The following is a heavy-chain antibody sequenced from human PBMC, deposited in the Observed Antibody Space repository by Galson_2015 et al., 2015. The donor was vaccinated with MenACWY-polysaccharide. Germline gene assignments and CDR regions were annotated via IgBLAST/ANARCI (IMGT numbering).Heavy chain of an antibody. CDR3: ATNRGYDTFDH. V-gene: IGHV3-7*03. D-gene: IGHD2-2*01. CDR1: GFTFSSYW. CDR2: IKEDGSEK. Sequence: SLRLSCAASGFTFSSYWMSWVHQAPGKGLEWVADIKEDGSEKYYVDSVKGRFTSSRDNAKNSLYLQMNSLRAEDTAIYYCATNRGYDTFDHWGQGALVIVSS. J-gene: IGHJ4*02.